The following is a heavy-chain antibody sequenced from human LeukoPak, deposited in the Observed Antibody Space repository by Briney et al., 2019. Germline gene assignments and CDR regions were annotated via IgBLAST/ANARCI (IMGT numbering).Heavy chain of an antibody. V-gene: IGHV1-69*04. CDR1: GGTFSNYA. Sequence: ASVKVSCKASGGTFSNYAINWVRQAPGQGLEWMGRIIPSLAIANYAQKFQGRVTITADESTSTAYMELSSLRSEDTAVYYCAREGSGWYGHYFDYWGQGTLVTVSS. J-gene: IGHJ4*02. D-gene: IGHD6-19*01. CDR3: AREGSGWYGHYFDY. CDR2: IIPSLAIA.